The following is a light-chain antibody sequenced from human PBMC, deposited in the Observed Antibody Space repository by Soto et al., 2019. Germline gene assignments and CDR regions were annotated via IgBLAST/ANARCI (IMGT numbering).Light chain of an antibody. J-gene: IGLJ2*01. Sequence: QSVLTQPASVSGSPGQSITITCTGTSSDVGTYEFVSWYQQHPGKAPKLLIYDVTNRPSEVSYRFSGSKSGNTASLTSSGLQAEDWADYYCISYTSSTVVFGGGTKLTVL. CDR1: SSDVGTYEF. CDR3: ISYTSSTVV. V-gene: IGLV2-14*03. CDR2: DVT.